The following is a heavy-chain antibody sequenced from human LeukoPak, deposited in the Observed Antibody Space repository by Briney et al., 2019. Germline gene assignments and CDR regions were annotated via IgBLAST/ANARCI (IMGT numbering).Heavy chain of an antibody. CDR2: INHSGST. CDR3: ARGGPMVRGVIIPSQRFDP. J-gene: IGHJ5*02. V-gene: IGHV4-34*01. Sequence: PSETLSLTCAVCGGSFSGYYWSWIRQPPGKGLEWIGEINHSGSTNYNPSLKSRVTISVDTSKNQFSLKLSSVTAADTAVYYCARGGPMVRGVIIPSQRFDPWGQGTLVTVSS. CDR1: GGSFSGYY. D-gene: IGHD3-10*01.